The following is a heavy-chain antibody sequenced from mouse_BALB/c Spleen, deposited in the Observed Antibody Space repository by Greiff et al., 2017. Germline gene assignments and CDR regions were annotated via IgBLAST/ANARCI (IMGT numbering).Heavy chain of an antibody. CDR1: GFSLTNSG. CDR3: AKVGLQH. V-gene: IGHV2-6-6*01. D-gene: IGHD2-2*01. Sequence: QVQLQQSGPGLVAPSQSLSITCTVSGFSLTNSGVHWVRQSPGKGLEWLGVIWGDGSTNYNSAFKSRLSISKDNSKSQVFLKMNSLQTDDTARYYCAKVGLQHWGQGTTLTVSS. J-gene: IGHJ2*01. CDR2: IWGDGST.